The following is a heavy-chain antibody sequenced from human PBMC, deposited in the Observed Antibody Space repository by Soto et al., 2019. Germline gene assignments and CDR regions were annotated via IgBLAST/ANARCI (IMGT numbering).Heavy chain of an antibody. CDR3: ARNYYDSSGGFDY. Sequence: GGSLRLFCAASGFTVSSNYMSWVRQAPGKGLEWVSVIYSGGSTYYADSVKGRFTIPRDNSKNTLYLQMNSLRAEDTAVYYCARNYYDSSGGFDYWGQGTLVTVSS. CDR1: GFTVSSNY. D-gene: IGHD3-22*01. J-gene: IGHJ4*02. CDR2: IYSGGST. V-gene: IGHV3-53*01.